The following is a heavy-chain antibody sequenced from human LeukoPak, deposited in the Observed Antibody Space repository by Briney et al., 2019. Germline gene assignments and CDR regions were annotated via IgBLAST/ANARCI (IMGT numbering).Heavy chain of an antibody. V-gene: IGHV3-48*01. CDR2: ISSSSSTI. CDR1: GFTFSSYS. J-gene: IGHJ5*02. D-gene: IGHD3-3*01. Sequence: AGGSLRLSCAASGFTFSSYSMNWVRQAPGKGLEWVSYISSSSSTIYYADSVKGRFTISRDNAKNSLYLQMNSLRAEDTAVYYCARLELHMAQFWWFDPWGQGTLVTVSS. CDR3: ARLELHMAQFWWFDP.